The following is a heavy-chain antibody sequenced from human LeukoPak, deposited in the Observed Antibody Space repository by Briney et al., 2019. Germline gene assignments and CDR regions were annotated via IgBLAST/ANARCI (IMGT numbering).Heavy chain of an antibody. V-gene: IGHV1-3*01. CDR2: INAGNGNT. J-gene: IGHJ5*02. Sequence: ASVKVSCKASGYTFTSYAMHWVRQAPGQRLEWMGWINAGNGNTKYPQKFQGRVTITRDTSASTAYMELSSLRSEDTAVYYCARVTEWFGELFPGWFDPWGQGTLVTVSS. CDR1: GYTFTSYA. CDR3: ARVTEWFGELFPGWFDP. D-gene: IGHD3-10*01.